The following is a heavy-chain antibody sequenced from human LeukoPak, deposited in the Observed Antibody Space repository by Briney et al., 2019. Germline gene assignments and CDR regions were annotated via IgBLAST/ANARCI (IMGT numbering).Heavy chain of an antibody. D-gene: IGHD2-15*01. CDR3: ARVVILYREGVYYYYMDV. CDR2: ISAYNGNT. CDR1: GYTFTSYG. V-gene: IGHV1-18*01. Sequence: ASVKVSCKASGYTFTSYGISWVRQAPGQGLEWMGWISAYNGNTNYAQKLQGRVTMTTDTSTSTAYMELRSQRSDDTAVYYCARVVILYREGVYYYYMDVWGKGTTVTVSS. J-gene: IGHJ6*03.